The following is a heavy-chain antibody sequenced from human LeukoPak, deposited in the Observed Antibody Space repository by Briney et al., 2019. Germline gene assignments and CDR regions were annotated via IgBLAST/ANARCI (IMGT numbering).Heavy chain of an antibody. V-gene: IGHV1-2*06. D-gene: IGHD3-22*01. CDR2: INPNSGGT. Sequence: ASVKVSCKASGYTFTGYYMHWVRQAPGQGLEWMGRINPNSGGTNYAQKFQGRVTMTRDTSISTAYMELSRLRSDDTAVYYCAREHSYYYDSSGYSLPNTGWFDPWGQGTLVTVSS. CDR3: AREHSYYYDSSGYSLPNTGWFDP. CDR1: GYTFTGYY. J-gene: IGHJ5*02.